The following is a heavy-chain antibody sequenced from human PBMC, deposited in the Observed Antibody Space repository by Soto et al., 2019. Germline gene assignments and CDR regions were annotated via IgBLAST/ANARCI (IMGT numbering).Heavy chain of an antibody. CDR1: GFSFNNHG. CDR3: ARDLSWGSNWYYYMDV. J-gene: IGHJ6*03. Sequence: QVQLAESGGGVVQPGRSLRLSCAASGFSFNNHGMHWVRQAPGKGLEWVAVIWYDGSYKYYADSVKGRFTISRDNSKNTLYLQMNSLRAEDTAVYYCARDLSWGSNWYYYMDVWGKGTTVTVSS. CDR2: IWYDGSYK. V-gene: IGHV3-33*01. D-gene: IGHD7-27*01.